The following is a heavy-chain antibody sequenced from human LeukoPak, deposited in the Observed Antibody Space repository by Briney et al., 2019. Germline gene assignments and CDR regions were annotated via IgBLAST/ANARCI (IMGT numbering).Heavy chain of an antibody. CDR3: TTYGSGRKFDY. V-gene: IGHV3-15*04. Sequence: GGSLRLSCAASGFSFSDAWMSWVRQIPVKGLEWVGRIESKTDGGTTDYAAPVKGRFTISRDDSTNTLYLQMNSLKSEDTAVYYCTTYGSGRKFDYWGQGILVTVSS. D-gene: IGHD3-10*01. J-gene: IGHJ4*02. CDR1: GFSFSDAW. CDR2: IESKTDGGTT.